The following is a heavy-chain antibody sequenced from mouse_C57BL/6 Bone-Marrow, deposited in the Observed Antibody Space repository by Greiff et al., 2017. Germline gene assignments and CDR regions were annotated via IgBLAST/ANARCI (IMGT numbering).Heavy chain of an antibody. Sequence: VQLQQSGAELVKPGASVKMSCKASGYTFTSYWITWVKQRPGQGLEWIGDIYPGSGSTNYNEKFKSKATLTVDTSSSNAYMQLSSLTSEDSAVYYCARFEGYYGWFAYWGQGTLVTVSA. V-gene: IGHV1-55*01. CDR3: ARFEGYYGWFAY. J-gene: IGHJ3*01. CDR2: IYPGSGST. D-gene: IGHD2-3*01. CDR1: GYTFTSYW.